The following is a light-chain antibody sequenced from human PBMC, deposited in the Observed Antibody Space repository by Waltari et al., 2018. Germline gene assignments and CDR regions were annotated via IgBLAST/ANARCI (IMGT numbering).Light chain of an antibody. CDR1: QSISSY. CDR3: QQSYAGPAT. Sequence: DIQMTQSPPSLSASVGDRVTMTCRASQSISSYLNWYQQRPGKAPKLLIYGASRLASGVPSRFSGGGSGTDFSLTISSLQPEDFATYYCQQSYAGPATFGQGTYLEI. CDR2: GAS. J-gene: IGKJ2*01. V-gene: IGKV1-39*01.